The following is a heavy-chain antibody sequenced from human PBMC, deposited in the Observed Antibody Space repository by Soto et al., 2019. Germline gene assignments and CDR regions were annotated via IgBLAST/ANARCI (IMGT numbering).Heavy chain of an antibody. D-gene: IGHD2-21*02. J-gene: IGHJ6*02. V-gene: IGHV2-5*02. CDR3: AHSRCGGDCLRSYSSHYSFGMDV. CDR2: IYWDDDK. CDR1: GFSLSTGGVG. Sequence: QITLKESGPTLVKPTQTLTLTCTFSGFSLSTGGVGVGWIRQPPGKALEWLALIYWDDDKRYSPSLKSRLTVTKDASKHQVVLTMTNMDPVDTATYYCAHSRCGGDCLRSYSSHYSFGMDVWGQGTTVTVSS.